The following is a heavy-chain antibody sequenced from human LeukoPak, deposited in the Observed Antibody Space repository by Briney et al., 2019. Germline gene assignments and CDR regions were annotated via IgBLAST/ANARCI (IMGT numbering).Heavy chain of an antibody. D-gene: IGHD3-3*01. Sequence: PSETLSLTCAVYGGSFSGYYWSWIRQPPGKGLEWIGEINHSGSTNYNPSLKSRVTISVDTSKNRFSLKLSSVTAADTAVYYCARTFRESYYDFWSGYSTLDYWGQGTLVTVSS. CDR3: ARTFRESYYDFWSGYSTLDY. CDR1: GGSFSGYY. J-gene: IGHJ4*02. CDR2: INHSGST. V-gene: IGHV4-34*01.